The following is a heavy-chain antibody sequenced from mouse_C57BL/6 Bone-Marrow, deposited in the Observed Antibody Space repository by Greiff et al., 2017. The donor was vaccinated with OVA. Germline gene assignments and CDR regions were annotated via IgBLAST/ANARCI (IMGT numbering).Heavy chain of an antibody. J-gene: IGHJ1*03. CDR2: INPNNGGT. CDR1: GYTFTDYY. V-gene: IGHV1-26*01. Sequence: VQLQQSGPELVKPGASVKISCKASGYTFTDYYMNWVKQSHGKSLEWIGDINPNNGGTSYNQKFKGKATLTVDKSSSTAYMELRSLTSEDSAVYYCAILTTVVANWYFDVWGTGTTVTVSS. CDR3: AILTTVVANWYFDV. D-gene: IGHD1-1*01.